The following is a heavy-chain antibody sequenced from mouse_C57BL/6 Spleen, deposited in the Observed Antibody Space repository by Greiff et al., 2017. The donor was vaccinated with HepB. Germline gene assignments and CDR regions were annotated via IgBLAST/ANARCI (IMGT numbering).Heavy chain of an antibody. CDR3: ARSLYYGSSYDAMDY. J-gene: IGHJ4*01. CDR1: GYTFTSYW. Sequence: VQLQQPGAELVKPGASVKLSCKASGYTFTSYWMHWVKQRPGQGLEWIGMIHPNSGSTNYNEKFKSKATLTVDKSSSTAYMKLSSLTSEDSAVYYCARSLYYGSSYDAMDYWGQGTSVTVSS. CDR2: IHPNSGST. V-gene: IGHV1-64*01. D-gene: IGHD1-1*01.